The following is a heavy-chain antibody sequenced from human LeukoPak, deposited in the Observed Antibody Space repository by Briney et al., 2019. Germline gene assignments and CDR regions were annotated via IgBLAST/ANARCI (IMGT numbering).Heavy chain of an antibody. J-gene: IGHJ6*03. D-gene: IGHD5-18*01. CDR1: GGSISSSSYY. CDR2: IYYSGST. V-gene: IGHV4-39*01. CDR3: ARGYSYGYFYYYYMDV. Sequence: PSETLSLTCTVSGGSISSSSYYWGWIRQPPGKGLEWIGSIYYSGSTYYNPSLKSRVTISVDTSKNQFSLKLSSVTAADTAVYYCARGYSYGYFYYYYMDVWGKGTTVTISS.